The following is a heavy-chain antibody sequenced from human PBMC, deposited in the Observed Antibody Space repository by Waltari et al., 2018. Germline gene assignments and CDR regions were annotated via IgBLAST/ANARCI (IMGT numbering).Heavy chain of an antibody. J-gene: IGHJ4*02. V-gene: IGHV3-64*07. CDR2: ISYKGGDT. CDR3: ARVAGSGYFDS. D-gene: IGHD3-9*01. Sequence: EVQLVESGGGLVQPGGSLRLSCAVSGFIVSDYSMHWVRQTAGKGLGYVSEISYKGGDTYYADSVKGRFTISRDTSKNTLYLQMGSLRPEDMAVYYCARVAGSGYFDSWGQGTLVTVSS. CDR1: GFIVSDYS.